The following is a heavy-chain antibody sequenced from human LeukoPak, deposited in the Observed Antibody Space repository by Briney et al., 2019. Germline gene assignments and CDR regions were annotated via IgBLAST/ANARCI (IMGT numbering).Heavy chain of an antibody. CDR2: INWNGGST. D-gene: IGHD3-10*01. V-gene: IGHV3-20*04. Sequence: GGSLRLSCAASGFTLDDYGMSWVRQAPGTGLEWVSGINWNGGSTGYADSVKGRFTISRDNAKNSLYLQMNSLRAEDTALYYCARGGALGSGSYYSVYNYWGQGTLVTVSS. J-gene: IGHJ4*02. CDR3: ARGGALGSGSYYSVYNY. CDR1: GFTLDDYG.